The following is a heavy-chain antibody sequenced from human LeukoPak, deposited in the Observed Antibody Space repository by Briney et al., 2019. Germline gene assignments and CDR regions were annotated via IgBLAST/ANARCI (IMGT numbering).Heavy chain of an antibody. J-gene: IGHJ4*02. CDR2: ISGSGGST. Sequence: GGSLRLSCAAPGFTFSSYAMSWVRQAPGKGLEWVSAISGSGGSTYYADSVKGRFTISRDNSKNTLYLQMNSLRAEDTAVYYCAKDSTGSGWRYFDYWGQGTLVTVSS. CDR1: GFTFSSYA. D-gene: IGHD6-19*01. CDR3: AKDSTGSGWRYFDY. V-gene: IGHV3-23*01.